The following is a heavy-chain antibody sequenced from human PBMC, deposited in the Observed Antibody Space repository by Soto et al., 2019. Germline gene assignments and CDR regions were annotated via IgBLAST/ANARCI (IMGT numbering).Heavy chain of an antibody. CDR1: GFTFTSSA. CDR3: AADPQTYCSGGRCLGTEYFQH. J-gene: IGHJ1*01. V-gene: IGHV1-58*01. CDR2: IVVGSVNT. Sequence: ASVKVSCKASGFTFTSSAVQWVRQARGQRLEWIGWIVVGSVNTNYAQKFQERVTITRDMSTSTAYMELSSLRSEDTAVYYCAADPQTYCSGGRCLGTEYFQHWGQGTLVTVS. D-gene: IGHD2-15*01.